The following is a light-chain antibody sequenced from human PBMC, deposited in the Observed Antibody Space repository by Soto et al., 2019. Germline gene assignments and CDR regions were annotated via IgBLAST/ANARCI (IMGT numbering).Light chain of an antibody. J-gene: IGKJ1*01. CDR2: KAS. CDR1: QSISNW. V-gene: IGKV1-5*03. CDR3: QQYYDYSWT. Sequence: DVQMTQSPSTLSASVGDRVTITCRASQSISNWLAWFQQKPGKAPKLLIYKASNLEIGVPSTFSGSASGTEFTLTISSLQPDDFAPYYCQQYYDYSWTFGQGTKVDVK.